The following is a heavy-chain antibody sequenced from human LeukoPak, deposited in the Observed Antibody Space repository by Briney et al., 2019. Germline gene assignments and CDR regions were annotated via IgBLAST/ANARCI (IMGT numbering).Heavy chain of an antibody. V-gene: IGHV3-21*01. D-gene: IGHD2-15*01. CDR2: ISSSSSYI. Sequence: GGSLRLSCAASGFTFSSYSMNWVPQAPGKGLEWVSSISSSSSYIYYADSVKGRFTISRGNAKNSLYLQMNSLRAEDTAVYYCARDFGHCSGGSCYSYYYYGMDVWGQGTTVTVSS. CDR1: GFTFSSYS. J-gene: IGHJ6*02. CDR3: ARDFGHCSGGSCYSYYYYGMDV.